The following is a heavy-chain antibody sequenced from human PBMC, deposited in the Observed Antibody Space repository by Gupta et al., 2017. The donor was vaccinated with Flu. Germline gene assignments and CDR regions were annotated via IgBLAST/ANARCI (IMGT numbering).Heavy chain of an antibody. CDR2: IRSTGGST. J-gene: IGHJ6*02. V-gene: IGHV3-23*01. CDR3: AKASSGSTYYYYGMDV. D-gene: IGHD6-25*01. Sequence: EVQLLESGGGLVQPGGSLRLSCAASGFTFSSYAMSWVRQAPGKGLEWVSAIRSTGGSTFYADSVKGRFTISRDNSKNTLYLQMNSLRAEDTAVYYCAKASSGSTYYYYGMDVWGQGTTVTVSS. CDR1: GFTFSSYA.